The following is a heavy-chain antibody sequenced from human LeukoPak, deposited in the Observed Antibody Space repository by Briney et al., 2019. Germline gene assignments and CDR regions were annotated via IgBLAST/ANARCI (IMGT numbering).Heavy chain of an antibody. CDR2: INGSGNST. J-gene: IGHJ4*02. V-gene: IGHV3-23*01. D-gene: IGHD6-13*01. CDR1: GFTFSNFA. Sequence: GGSLRLSCAASGFTFSNFAMSWVRQAPGKGLEWVSAINGSGNSTYYADSVKGRFTISRDNSKNTLYLQMNSLRDEDTAVYYCAKSPYRGGSSWTEFDYWGQGTLVTVSS. CDR3: AKSPYRGGSSWTEFDY.